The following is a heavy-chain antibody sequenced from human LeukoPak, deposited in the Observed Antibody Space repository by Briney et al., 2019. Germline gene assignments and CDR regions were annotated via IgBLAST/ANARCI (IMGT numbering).Heavy chain of an antibody. D-gene: IGHD6-6*01. Sequence: PGGSLRLSCVASGFTFDDYGMGWVRQVPGKGLEWVSGTNWNGGSTGYADSVKGRFTISRDNAKNSLYLQMNSLRAEDTAVYYCARGIAARPGYWGQGTLVTVSS. CDR1: GFTFDDYG. CDR3: ARGIAARPGY. V-gene: IGHV3-20*04. J-gene: IGHJ4*02. CDR2: TNWNGGST.